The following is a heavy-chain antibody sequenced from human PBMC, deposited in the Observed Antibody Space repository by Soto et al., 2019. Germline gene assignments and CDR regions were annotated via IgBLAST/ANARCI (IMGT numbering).Heavy chain of an antibody. CDR1: GYSFISYG. J-gene: IGHJ4*02. CDR2: ISTYNGNI. V-gene: IGHV1-18*01. CDR3: ARDLWSPYFSRLLDY. Sequence: QVQLVQSGAEVKKPGASVKVSCKASGYSFISYGLSWVRQAPGQGLEWMGWISTYNGNINYEQKFQGRVSMTTDTSTTTPYMELRSLRSDDTAVYFCARDLWSPYFSRLLDYWGQGTLVTVSS. D-gene: IGHD3-3*01.